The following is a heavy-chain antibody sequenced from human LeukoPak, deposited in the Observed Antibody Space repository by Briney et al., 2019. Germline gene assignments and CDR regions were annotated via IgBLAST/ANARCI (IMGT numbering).Heavy chain of an antibody. CDR2: ISAYNGNT. Sequence: ASVKVSCKASGYTFTNYAVSWVRQAPGQGLEYMGYISAYNGNTNFAQNFRGRVTMTTDTSTTTVYMELRSLRSDDTAVYYCARVGELLDDAFDIWGQGTMVTVSS. J-gene: IGHJ3*02. V-gene: IGHV1-18*01. CDR1: GYTFTNYA. D-gene: IGHD2-21*02. CDR3: ARVGELLDDAFDI.